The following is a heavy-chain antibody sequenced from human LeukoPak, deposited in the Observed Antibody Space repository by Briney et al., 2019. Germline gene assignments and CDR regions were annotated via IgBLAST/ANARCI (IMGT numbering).Heavy chain of an antibody. V-gene: IGHV3-30*18. Sequence: GGPLRLSCAASGFTFSSYGMHWVRQAPGKGLEWVAVISYDGSNKYYADSVKGRFTISRDNSKNTLYLQMNSLRAEDTAVYYCAKAHIVATKYKGVDYWGQGTLVTVSS. CDR1: GFTFSSYG. J-gene: IGHJ4*02. D-gene: IGHD5-12*01. CDR3: AKAHIVATKYKGVDY. CDR2: ISYDGSNK.